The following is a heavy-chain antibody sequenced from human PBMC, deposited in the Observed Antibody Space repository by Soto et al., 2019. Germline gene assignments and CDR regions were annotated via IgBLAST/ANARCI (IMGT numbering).Heavy chain of an antibody. CDR1: GFTFSDFA. D-gene: IGHD3-16*01. Sequence: VQVLESGGGLVQPGGSLRLSCAATGFTFSDFAMSWVRQAPGKGLEWVSRIYGGGNGPHYADSVKGRVTISRDNSKDTLYLQMTSLRAEDTAVYYCAKMGGMERWAYSFDYWGQGTLVTVSS. CDR3: AKMGGMERWAYSFDY. CDR2: IYGGGNGP. J-gene: IGHJ4*02. V-gene: IGHV3-23*01.